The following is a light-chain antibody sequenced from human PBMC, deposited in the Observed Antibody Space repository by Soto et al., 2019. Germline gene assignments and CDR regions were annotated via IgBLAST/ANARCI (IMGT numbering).Light chain of an antibody. Sequence: EIVLIQSPAPLYLSPGERATLSCRASQSVRRYLAWYQQKPGQAPRLLIYDASNRATGIPARFSGSGSGTDFTLTISSLVSEDFAVYYCRQRSTWPRYTFGQGTKVEIK. J-gene: IGKJ2*01. CDR1: QSVRRY. CDR2: DAS. V-gene: IGKV3-11*01. CDR3: RQRSTWPRYT.